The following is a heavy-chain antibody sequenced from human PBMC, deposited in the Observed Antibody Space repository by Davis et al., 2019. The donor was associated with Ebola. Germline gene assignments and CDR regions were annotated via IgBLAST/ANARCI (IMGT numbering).Heavy chain of an antibody. D-gene: IGHD3-3*01. Sequence: GGSLRLSCADSVITFSSYAMSWVRQAPGKGLEWVANIKQDGSEKYYVDSVKGRFTISRDNAKNSLYLQMNSLRAEDTAVYYCARDHLYYDFWSGYYSWGQGTLVTVSS. V-gene: IGHV3-7*01. CDR3: ARDHLYYDFWSGYYS. CDR1: VITFSSYA. CDR2: IKQDGSEK. J-gene: IGHJ4*02.